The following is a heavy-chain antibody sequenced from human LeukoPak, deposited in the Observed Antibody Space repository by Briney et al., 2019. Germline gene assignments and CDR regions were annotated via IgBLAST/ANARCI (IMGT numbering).Heavy chain of an antibody. V-gene: IGHV4-39*01. CDR3: ARRGYGYGAPRAFDI. D-gene: IGHD5-12*01. CDR2: IYYNWST. CDR1: GGPISSSSYY. J-gene: IGHJ3*02. Sequence: KPSETLSLTCTVSGGPISSSSYYWGWIRQPPGKGLEWYGRIYYNWSTCYHPYLQSRVTLSVDTSKNQFSLKLSSVTAEDTAVYYCARRGYGYGAPRAFDIWCQGTMVTVSS.